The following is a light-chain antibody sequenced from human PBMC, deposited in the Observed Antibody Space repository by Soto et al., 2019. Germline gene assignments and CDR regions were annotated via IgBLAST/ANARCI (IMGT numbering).Light chain of an antibody. CDR3: QQFYYLPYP. Sequence: DIQMTQSPSSLSASVGDRVTITCQASQDISNYLNWYQQKPGKAPKLLIYDASNLQTRYPSRFSGSGYGTDFTCTISSLLPEDVSTCYCQQFYYLPYPLGQGTKLEI. V-gene: IGKV1-33*01. CDR2: DAS. J-gene: IGKJ2*01. CDR1: QDISNY.